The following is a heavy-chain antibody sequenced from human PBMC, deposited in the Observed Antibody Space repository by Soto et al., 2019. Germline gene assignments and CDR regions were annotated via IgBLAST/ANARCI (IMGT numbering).Heavy chain of an antibody. CDR1: GYSFTTYW. Sequence: PGESLKISCQGSGYSFTTYWISWVRQLPGKGLECMGRIDPTDSYTDYSPSFEGHVTMSVDRSINTAYLEWSSLRAEDTALYYCVKERAWFDAFDFWGHGTLGTVSS. CDR3: VKERAWFDAFDF. CDR2: IDPTDSYT. D-gene: IGHD3-9*01. J-gene: IGHJ4*01. V-gene: IGHV5-10-1*01.